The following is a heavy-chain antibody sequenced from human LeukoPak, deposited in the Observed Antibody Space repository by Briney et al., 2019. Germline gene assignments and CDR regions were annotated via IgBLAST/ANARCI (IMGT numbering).Heavy chain of an antibody. V-gene: IGHV7-4-1*02. J-gene: IGHJ3*02. CDR2: INTNTGNP. CDR3: ARQGLRGTGYPRDAFDI. CDR1: GYAFIDYA. Sequence: ASVKVSCKASGYAFIDYAINWVRQAPGQGLEWMGWINTNTGNPTYAQGFTGRFVFSFDTSLSTAYLQINSLKAEDTAVYYCARQGLRGTGYPRDAFDIWGQGTMVTVSS. D-gene: IGHD3/OR15-3a*01.